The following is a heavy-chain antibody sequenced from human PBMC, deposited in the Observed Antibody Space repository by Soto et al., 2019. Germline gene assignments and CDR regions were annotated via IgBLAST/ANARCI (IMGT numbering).Heavy chain of an antibody. V-gene: IGHV4-31*03. D-gene: IGHD4-17*01. CDR3: ARGAATVTPGWFEP. CDR2: IYYSGST. CDR1: RGSISIGGYY. Sequence: SETLSLTCTLARGSISIGGYYLSCVRHHPGKGLEWIGYIYYSGSTYYNPSLKSRVTISVDTSKNQFSLKLSSVTAADTAVYYCARGAATVTPGWFEPWGQGIMVILSS. J-gene: IGHJ5*02.